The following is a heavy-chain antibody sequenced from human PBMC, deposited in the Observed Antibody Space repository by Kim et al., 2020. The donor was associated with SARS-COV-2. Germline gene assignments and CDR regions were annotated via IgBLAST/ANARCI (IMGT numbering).Heavy chain of an antibody. CDR1: GYSISSGYY. J-gene: IGHJ5*02. V-gene: IGHV4-38-2*02. CDR2: IYHSGST. D-gene: IGHD3-9*01. CDR3: ARGNYDILTGYYNWFDP. Sequence: SETLSLTCTVSGYSISSGYYWGWIRQPPGKGLEWIGSIYHSGSTYYNPSLKSRVTISVDTSKNQFSLKLSSVTAADTAVYYCARGNYDILTGYYNWFDPWGQGTLVTLSS.